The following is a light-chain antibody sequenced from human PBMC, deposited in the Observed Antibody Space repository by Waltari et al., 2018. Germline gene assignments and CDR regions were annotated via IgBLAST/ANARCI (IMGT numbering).Light chain of an antibody. CDR2: DVS. Sequence: QSALTQPASVSGSPGQSVTIFCAGTSNDVAGYNSVSWYQEHPGPAPRVIIYDVSDRPSGVSDRFSGSKSGNTASLTISGLQAEDEADYYCSSQSSNDVVLFGGGTKLTVL. CDR1: SNDVAGYNS. J-gene: IGLJ2*01. CDR3: SSQSSNDVVL. V-gene: IGLV2-14*01.